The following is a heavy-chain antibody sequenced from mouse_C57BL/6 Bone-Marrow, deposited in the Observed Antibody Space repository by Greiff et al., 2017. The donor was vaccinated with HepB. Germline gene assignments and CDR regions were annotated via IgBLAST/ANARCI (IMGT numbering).Heavy chain of an antibody. J-gene: IGHJ3*01. CDR3: ASFITTRGFAY. V-gene: IGHV5-4*03. Sequence: DVMLVESGGGLVKPGGSLKLSCAASGFTFSSYAMSWVRQTPEKRLEWVATISDGGSYTYYPDNVKGRFTISRDNAKNNLYLQMSHLKSEDTAMYYCASFITTRGFAYWGQGTLVTVSA. D-gene: IGHD1-1*01. CDR2: ISDGGSYT. CDR1: GFTFSSYA.